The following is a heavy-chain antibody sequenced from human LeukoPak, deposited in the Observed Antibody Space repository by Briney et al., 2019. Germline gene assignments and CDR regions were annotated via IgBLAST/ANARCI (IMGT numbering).Heavy chain of an antibody. CDR2: IYYSGST. CDR3: GRLQGTAAAFDY. CDR1: GGSISSSSYY. D-gene: IGHD6-13*01. Sequence: SETLSPTCTVSGGSISSSSYYWGWIRQPPWKGLEWIGSIYYSGSTYYNPSLKSRVTISVDTSKNQFSLKLSSVTAADTAVYYCGRLQGTAAAFDYWGQGTLVTVSS. V-gene: IGHV4-39*01. J-gene: IGHJ4*02.